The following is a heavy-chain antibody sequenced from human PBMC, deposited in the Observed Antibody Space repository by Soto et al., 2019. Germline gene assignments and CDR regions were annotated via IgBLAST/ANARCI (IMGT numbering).Heavy chain of an antibody. D-gene: IGHD3-3*01. Sequence: QVQLQESGPGLVKPSQTLSLTCTVSGGSISSGGYYWSWIRQHPGKGLEWIGYIYYSGSTYYNPSLKSRVTISVDTSKSQFSLKLSSVTAADTAVYYCARDLRSYFWSGDKNWFDPWGQGTLVTVSS. CDR3: ARDLRSYFWSGDKNWFDP. J-gene: IGHJ5*02. CDR2: IYYSGST. V-gene: IGHV4-31*03. CDR1: GGSISSGGYY.